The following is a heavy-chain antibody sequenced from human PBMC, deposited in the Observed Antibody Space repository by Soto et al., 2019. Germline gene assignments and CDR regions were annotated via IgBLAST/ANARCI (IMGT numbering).Heavy chain of an antibody. CDR2: IYSSGNT. Sequence: ETLSLTCSISGGAIGSHYWTWIRQPAGKGLEWIGRIYSSGNTKYNPSLQSRVNMSLDTSKNRFSLRLESVTAADTAVYFCARGQRFSDWFDPWGQGTSVTVSS. J-gene: IGHJ5*02. V-gene: IGHV4-4*07. CDR3: ARGQRFSDWFDP. D-gene: IGHD3-3*01. CDR1: GGAIGSHY.